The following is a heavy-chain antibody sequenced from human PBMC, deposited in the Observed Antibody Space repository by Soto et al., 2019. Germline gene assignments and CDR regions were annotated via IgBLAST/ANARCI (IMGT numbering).Heavy chain of an antibody. CDR3: ARGGYVDIVATNSFDY. D-gene: IGHD5-12*01. Sequence: PSETLSLTCAVYGGSFSGYYCSWIRQPPGKGLEWIGEINHSGSTNYNPSLKSRVTISVDTSKNQFSLKLSSVTAADTAVYYCARGGYVDIVATNSFDYWGQGTLVTVSS. CDR1: GGSFSGYY. J-gene: IGHJ4*02. V-gene: IGHV4-34*01. CDR2: INHSGST.